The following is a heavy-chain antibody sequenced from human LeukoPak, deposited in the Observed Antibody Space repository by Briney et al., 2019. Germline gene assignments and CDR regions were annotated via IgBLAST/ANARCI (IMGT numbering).Heavy chain of an antibody. CDR2: IYSGGST. D-gene: IGHD6-6*01. J-gene: IGHJ5*02. V-gene: IGHV3-53*01. CDR3: VKASSSSPQYNWFDA. CDR1: GFTVSSNY. Sequence: GGSLRLSCAASGFTVSSNYMSWVRQAPGRGLEWVSVIYSGGSTYYADSVKGRFTISRDNSKNTLYLQMNSLRAEDTALYYCVKASSSSPQYNWFDAWGQGTLVTVSS.